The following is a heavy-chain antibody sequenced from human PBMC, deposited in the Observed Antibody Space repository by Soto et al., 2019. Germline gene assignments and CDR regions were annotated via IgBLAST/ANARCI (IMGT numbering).Heavy chain of an antibody. CDR2: IRSKAKNYAT. V-gene: IGHV3-73*02. Sequence: EVQLEESGGGLVQPGGSLKLSCAASGFIFSGSAMHWVRQASGKGLEWVGRIRSKAKNYATAYAASVKVRFTISRDDSKDTAYLEMNSLKTEDTAVYYCTRYYNDTSGYFDYWGQGTLVTVSS. J-gene: IGHJ4*02. CDR3: TRYYNDTSGYFDY. D-gene: IGHD3-22*01. CDR1: GFIFSGSA.